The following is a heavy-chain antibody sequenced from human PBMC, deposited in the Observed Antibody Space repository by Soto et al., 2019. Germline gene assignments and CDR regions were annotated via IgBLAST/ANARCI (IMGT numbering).Heavy chain of an antibody. Sequence: ASVKVSCKASGYTFTRYGISWVRQAPGQGLEWMGWISAGNGNTKYSQKFQGRVTITRDTSASTAYMELSSLRSEDTAVYYCARTELENDAFDIWGQGTMVTVSS. CDR3: ARTELENDAFDI. V-gene: IGHV1-18*01. CDR2: ISAGNGNT. J-gene: IGHJ3*02. D-gene: IGHD1-1*01. CDR1: GYTFTRYG.